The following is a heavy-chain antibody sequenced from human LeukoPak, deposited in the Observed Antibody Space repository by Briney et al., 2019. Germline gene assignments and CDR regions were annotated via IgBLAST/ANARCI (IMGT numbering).Heavy chain of an antibody. CDR3: ARDPLGGYCSGGSCYSDAFDI. CDR2: IYTSGST. Sequence: PSQTLSLTCTVSGGSISSGSYYWSWIRQPAGKGLEWIGRIYTSGSTNYNPSLKSRVTISVDTSKNQFSLKLSSVTAAGTAVYYCARDPLGGYCSGGSCYSDAFDIWGQGTMVTASS. J-gene: IGHJ3*02. D-gene: IGHD2-15*01. V-gene: IGHV4-61*02. CDR1: GGSISSGSYY.